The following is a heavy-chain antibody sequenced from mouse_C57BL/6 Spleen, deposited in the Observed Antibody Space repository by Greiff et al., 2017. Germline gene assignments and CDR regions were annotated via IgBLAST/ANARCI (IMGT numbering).Heavy chain of an antibody. J-gene: IGHJ2*01. CDR1: GYTFTSYW. Sequence: QVQLQQPGAELVKPGASVKLSSKASGYTFTSYWMHWVQQRPGRGLEWIGRIDPNSGATKYDEKFKSKATLTVDKPSSTAYMTLSSLTSEVSAVYYGARSGNGYHYFDDWGKGTTLTVSS. V-gene: IGHV1-62-3*01. CDR3: ARSGNGYHYFDD. D-gene: IGHD2-2*01. CDR2: IDPNSGAT.